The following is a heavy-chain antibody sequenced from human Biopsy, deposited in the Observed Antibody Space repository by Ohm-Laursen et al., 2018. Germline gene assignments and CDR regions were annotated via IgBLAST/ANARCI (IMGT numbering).Heavy chain of an antibody. V-gene: IGHV3-30*18. J-gene: IGHJ6*02. CDR1: GFTFNNYG. D-gene: IGHD5-18*01. CDR2: IFYDGSNT. CDR3: AKDRYNYTPIGGFSMDV. Sequence: SLRLSCAASGFTFNNYGMQWVRQAPGKGLEWVAFIFYDGSNTYYADSVKGRFTISRDNSRDTLYLQMSSLRAEDTAVYYCAKDRYNYTPIGGFSMDVWDQGTTVTVSS.